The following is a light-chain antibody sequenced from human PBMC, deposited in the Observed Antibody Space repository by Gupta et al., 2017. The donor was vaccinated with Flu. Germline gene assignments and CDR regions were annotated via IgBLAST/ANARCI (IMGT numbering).Light chain of an antibody. CDR2: EDN. CDR1: NGNIGANY. V-gene: IGLV6-57*03. CDR3: QSYDRSDHGI. Sequence: FILTQPHSVSESPGKTVTISCTRSNGNIGANYAQWYQERPGSAPSCVIFEDNRRPSGVPDRFSGSLDRSSNSASLTISALTADDGGDYFCQSYDRSDHGILGGGTRLTVL. J-gene: IGLJ2*01.